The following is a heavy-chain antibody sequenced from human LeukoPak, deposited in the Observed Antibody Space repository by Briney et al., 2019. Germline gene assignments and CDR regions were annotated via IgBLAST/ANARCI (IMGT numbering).Heavy chain of an antibody. J-gene: IGHJ6*02. CDR3: ARDGLLTTVTLGYYGMDV. CDR1: GGSISSGGYY. CDR2: IYYSGST. Sequence: SQTLSLTCTVSGGSISSGGYYWSWIRQHPGKGLEWIGYIYYSGSTYYNPSLKSRVTISVDTSKNQFSLKLSSVTAADTAVYYCARDGLLTTVTLGYYGMDVWGQGTTVTVSS. D-gene: IGHD4-17*01. V-gene: IGHV4-31*03.